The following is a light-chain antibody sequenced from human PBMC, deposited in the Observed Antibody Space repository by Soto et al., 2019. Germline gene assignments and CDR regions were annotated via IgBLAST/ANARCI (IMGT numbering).Light chain of an antibody. CDR2: QVS. CDR3: MQGSRWPPRYT. CDR1: QSLVYGDANSF. V-gene: IGKV2-30*01. J-gene: IGKJ2*01. Sequence: DVVMTQSPLSLPVTLGQPASISCRSSQSLVYGDANSFFNWFHQRPGQPPRRLIYQVSNRDSGGPDSFSGSGSATDFTLRISKVEAADVGVYCCMQGSRWPPRYTVRQGTKLEIK.